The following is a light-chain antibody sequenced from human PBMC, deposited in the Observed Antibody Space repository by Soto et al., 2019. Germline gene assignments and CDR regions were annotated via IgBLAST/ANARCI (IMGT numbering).Light chain of an antibody. V-gene: IGLV2-18*03. CDR3: SSFTSSNTWV. J-gene: IGLJ3*02. CDR2: EVS. CDR1: SSDVGSYNR. Sequence: QSALTQPPSVSGSPGQSVTISCTGTSSDVGSYNRVSWYQQPPGTAPKLIIYEVSNRPSGVPDRFFGSKSSNTASLTTSGHQGEDEADYYCSSFTSSNTWVFGGGTKLTVL.